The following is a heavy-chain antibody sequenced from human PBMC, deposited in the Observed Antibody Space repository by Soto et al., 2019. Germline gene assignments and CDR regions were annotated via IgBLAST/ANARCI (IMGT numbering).Heavy chain of an antibody. CDR2: IYHSGST. D-gene: IGHD5-12*01. Sequence: TSEALSVTCAVSGGSISSGGYSWSWIRQPPGKGLEWIGYIYHSGSTYYNPSLKSRVTISVDTSKNQFSLKLSSVTAADTAVYYCARHRGYSSYFDYWGQGTLVTVSS. V-gene: IGHV4-30-2*01. CDR3: ARHRGYSSYFDY. J-gene: IGHJ4*02. CDR1: GGSISSGGYS.